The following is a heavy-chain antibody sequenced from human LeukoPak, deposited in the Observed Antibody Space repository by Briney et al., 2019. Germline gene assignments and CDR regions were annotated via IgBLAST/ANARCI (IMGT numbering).Heavy chain of an antibody. CDR1: GFTFSSFT. Sequence: GGSLRLSCAASGFTFSSFTMTWVRQAPGKGLEWVSSINGNSFYIYYADSVKGRFTISRDNAKNSLYLQMNSLRAEDTAVYYCARDGGSGSYSYYFDFWGQGTLVTVSS. CDR2: INGNSFYI. D-gene: IGHD3-10*01. CDR3: ARDGGSGSYSYYFDF. J-gene: IGHJ4*02. V-gene: IGHV3-21*01.